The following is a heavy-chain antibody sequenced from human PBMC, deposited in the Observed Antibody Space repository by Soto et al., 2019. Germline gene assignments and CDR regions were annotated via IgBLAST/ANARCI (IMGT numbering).Heavy chain of an antibody. CDR1: GVTFSRYA. V-gene: IGHV1-69*01. CDR3: ARDCLAIRRGGSCYSD. D-gene: IGHD2-15*01. CDR2: IIPIFGTA. J-gene: IGHJ4*02. Sequence: QVQLVQSGAEVKKPGSSVNVSCKASGVTFSRYAISWVRQAPGQVLEWMGGIIPIFGTANYAQKFQGSVTITADESTSTAYMELSSLRSEETDVYYCARDCLAIRRGGSCYSDWGQGTLGTVSS.